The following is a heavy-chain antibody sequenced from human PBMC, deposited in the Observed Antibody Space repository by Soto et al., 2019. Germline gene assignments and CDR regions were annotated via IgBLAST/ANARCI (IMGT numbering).Heavy chain of an antibody. CDR2: IYYSGST. Sequence: SETLSLTCTVSGGSISSYYWSWIRQPPGKGLEWIGYIYYSGSTNYNPSLKSRVTISVDTSKNQFSLKLSSVTAADTAVYYCARHYYGSGSYYKKYYYYYYMDVWGKGTTVTVSS. J-gene: IGHJ6*03. CDR3: ARHYYGSGSYYKKYYYYYYMDV. D-gene: IGHD3-10*01. V-gene: IGHV4-59*08. CDR1: GGSISSYY.